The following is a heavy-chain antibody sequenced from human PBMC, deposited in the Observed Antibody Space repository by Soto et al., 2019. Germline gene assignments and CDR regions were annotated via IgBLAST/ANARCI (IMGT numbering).Heavy chain of an antibody. CDR2: IYPGDSDT. CDR3: ARLMITFGGAIVQRAFDI. Sequence: EVQLVQSGAEVKKPGESLKISCKGSGYSFTNYWIGWVRQMPGKGLEYMGIIYPGDSDTRYSPSFQGQVTISADKSISTAYLQWSSLKASDTAMYYCARLMITFGGAIVQRAFDIWGQGTMVTVSS. D-gene: IGHD3-16*02. CDR1: GYSFTNYW. V-gene: IGHV5-51*03. J-gene: IGHJ3*02.